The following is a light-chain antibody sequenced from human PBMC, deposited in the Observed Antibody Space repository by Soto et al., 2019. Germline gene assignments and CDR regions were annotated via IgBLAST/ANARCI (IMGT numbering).Light chain of an antibody. V-gene: IGKV1-27*01. Sequence: DLQMTQSPSSLSASVGDRVTMTCRASQGISNYLAWYQQKPGKVPKLLIYTASTLRSGVPSRFSGSGSGTDFTLTISSLQPEDVATYYCPKYNNAPWTFGQGTKVDIK. CDR1: QGISNY. CDR3: PKYNNAPWT. J-gene: IGKJ1*01. CDR2: TAS.